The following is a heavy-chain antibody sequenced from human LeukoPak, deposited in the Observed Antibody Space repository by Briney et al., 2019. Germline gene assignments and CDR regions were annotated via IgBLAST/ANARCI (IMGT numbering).Heavy chain of an antibody. J-gene: IGHJ6*03. CDR1: AASFSGYY. CDR2: INHSGST. V-gene: IGHV4-34*01. Sequence: SETLSLTCAVYAASFSGYYWSWIRQPPGKWLEWIGEINHSGSTNYNPSLKSRVTISVDTTKKQFSLKLSYVTGADTAVYYCARQFPYYYYMDVWGKGTTVTISS. CDR3: ARQFPYYYYMDV.